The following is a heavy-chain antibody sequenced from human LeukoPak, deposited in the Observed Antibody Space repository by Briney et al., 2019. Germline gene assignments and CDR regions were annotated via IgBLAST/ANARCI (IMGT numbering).Heavy chain of an antibody. D-gene: IGHD1-26*01. J-gene: IGHJ5*02. CDR2: IKQDGSEK. Sequence: GGSLRLSCAASGFTFSSYWMSWVRQAPGKGLEWVANIKQDGSEKYYVDSVKGRFTISRDNAKNSLYLQMNSLRAEDTAVYYCARDGREGSYWFDPWGQGTLVTVSS. CDR1: GFTFSSYW. V-gene: IGHV3-7*01. CDR3: ARDGREGSYWFDP.